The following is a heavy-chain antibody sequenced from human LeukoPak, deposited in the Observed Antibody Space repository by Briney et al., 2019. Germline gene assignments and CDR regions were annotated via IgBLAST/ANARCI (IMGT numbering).Heavy chain of an antibody. J-gene: IGHJ4*02. CDR3: AKDVIKGSPLWVDYFDY. CDR1: GFTFNSYA. CDR2: ISGSGGST. V-gene: IGHV3-23*01. Sequence: PGGSLRLSCAASGFTFNSYAVSWVRKAPGKGLEWVSGISGSGGSTYYADSVKGRFTVSRDNSKNTLYMQMNSLRVEDTAVYYCAKDVIKGSPLWVDYFDYWGQGTLVTVSS. D-gene: IGHD5-18*01.